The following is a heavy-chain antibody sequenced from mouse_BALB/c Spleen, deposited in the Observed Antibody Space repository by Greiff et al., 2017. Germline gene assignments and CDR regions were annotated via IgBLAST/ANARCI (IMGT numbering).Heavy chain of an antibody. CDR1: GYSITSGYY. V-gene: IGHV3-6*02. CDR3: AREGGVIGAY. Sequence: EVKLQESGPGLVKPSQSLSLTCSVTGYSITSGYYWNWIRQFPGNKLEWMGYISYDGSNNYNPSLKNRISITRDTSKNQFFLKLNSVTTEDTATYYCAREGGVIGAYRGQGTLVTVSA. D-gene: IGHD1-1*01. CDR2: ISYDGSN. J-gene: IGHJ3*01.